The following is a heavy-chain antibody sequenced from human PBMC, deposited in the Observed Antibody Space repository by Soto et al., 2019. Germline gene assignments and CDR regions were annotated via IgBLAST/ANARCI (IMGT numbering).Heavy chain of an antibody. Sequence: GGSLRLSCAASGFTFDDYAMHWVRQAPGKGLEWVSGISWNSGSIGYADSVKGRFTISRDNAKNSLYLQMNSLRAEDTALYYCAKGLRSGIAAAIVSWGQGTLVTVSS. CDR2: ISWNSGSI. D-gene: IGHD6-13*01. CDR1: GFTFDDYA. V-gene: IGHV3-9*01. CDR3: AKGLRSGIAAAIVS. J-gene: IGHJ4*02.